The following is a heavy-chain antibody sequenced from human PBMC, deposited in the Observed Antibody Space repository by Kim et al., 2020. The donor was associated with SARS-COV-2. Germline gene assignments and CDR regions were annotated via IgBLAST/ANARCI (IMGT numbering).Heavy chain of an antibody. V-gene: IGHV3-74*03. Sequence: GGSLRLSCAASGFTFSNYWMHWVRQGPEKGPVWVARIKGDGSTTTYADSVKGRFTISRDNAKNTLYLQMNSLRADDTAVYYCAGSLASNWFDPWGQGTLVTVSP. CDR3: AGSLASNWFDP. D-gene: IGHD3-16*02. J-gene: IGHJ5*02. CDR1: GFTFSNYW. CDR2: IKGDGSTT.